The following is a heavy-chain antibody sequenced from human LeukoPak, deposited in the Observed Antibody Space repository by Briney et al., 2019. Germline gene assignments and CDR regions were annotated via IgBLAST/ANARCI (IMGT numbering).Heavy chain of an antibody. CDR2: MSYDGSGE. J-gene: IGHJ6*02. Sequence: GGSLRLSCAASGFTFNNYAMHWVRQAPGKGLEWVAVMSYDGSGEYYADSVKGRFTISRDNSKNTLSLQMNSLSADDTAVYYCAKDSFYDGSGNFCYYGMDVWGQGTTVTVSS. D-gene: IGHD3-22*01. CDR3: AKDSFYDGSGNFCYYGMDV. CDR1: GFTFNNYA. V-gene: IGHV3-30*18.